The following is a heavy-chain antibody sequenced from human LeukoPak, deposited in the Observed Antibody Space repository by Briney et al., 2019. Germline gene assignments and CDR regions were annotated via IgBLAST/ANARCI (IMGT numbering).Heavy chain of an antibody. Sequence: GGSLGLSCAASGFTFSSYAMHWVRQAPGKGLEWVAVISYDGSNKYYADSVKGRFTISRDNSKNTLYLQMNSLRAEDTAVYYCARDLDCSGGSCYSAFDYWGQGTLVTVSS. V-gene: IGHV3-30-3*01. D-gene: IGHD2-15*01. J-gene: IGHJ4*02. CDR2: ISYDGSNK. CDR1: GFTFSSYA. CDR3: ARDLDCSGGSCYSAFDY.